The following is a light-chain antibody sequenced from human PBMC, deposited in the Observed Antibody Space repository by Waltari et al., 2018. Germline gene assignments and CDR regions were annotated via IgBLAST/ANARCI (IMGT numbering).Light chain of an antibody. V-gene: IGLV1-40*01. CDR3: QSFDISLSGHVV. Sequence: QSVLTQPPSVSGAPGQRVIISCTGSSSNLGAGYDVPWYQQLPGTAPKLLIYDNFNRPSGVPDRFSGSKSGTSASLAITGLQAEDEADYFCQSFDISLSGHVVFGGGTKLTVL. CDR2: DNF. CDR1: SSNLGAGYD. J-gene: IGLJ2*01.